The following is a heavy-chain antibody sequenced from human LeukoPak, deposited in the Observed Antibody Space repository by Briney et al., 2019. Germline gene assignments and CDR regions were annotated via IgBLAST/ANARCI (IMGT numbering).Heavy chain of an antibody. D-gene: IGHD2-15*01. J-gene: IGHJ5*02. V-gene: IGHV4-59*08. CDR1: GGSISSYY. CDR3: ARHGGYCSGGSCYSGDWFDP. CDR2: IYYSGST. Sequence: PSETLSLTCTVSGGSISSYYWSWIRQPPGKGLEWIGYIYYSGSTNYNPSLKSRVTISVDTSKNQFSLKLSSVTAADTAVYYCARHGGYCSGGSCYSGDWFDPWGQGTLVTVSS.